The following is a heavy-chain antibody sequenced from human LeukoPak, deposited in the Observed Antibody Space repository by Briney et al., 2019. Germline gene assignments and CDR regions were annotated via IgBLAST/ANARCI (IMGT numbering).Heavy chain of an antibody. CDR2: ISGSGGST. V-gene: IGHV3-23*01. Sequence: QPGGSLRLSCAASGFTFSSYAMSWVRQAPGKGLEWVSAISGSGGSTYYADSVKGRFTISRDNSKSTLYLHMNSLGAEDTAVYYCAKAITAAVYTTFAYWGQGTLVTVSS. CDR3: AKAITAAVYTTFAY. J-gene: IGHJ4*02. CDR1: GFTFSSYA. D-gene: IGHD6-13*01.